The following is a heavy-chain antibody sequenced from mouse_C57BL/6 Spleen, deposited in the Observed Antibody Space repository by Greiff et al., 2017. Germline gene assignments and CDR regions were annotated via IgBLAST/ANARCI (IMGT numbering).Heavy chain of an antibody. CDR2: INPYNGDT. D-gene: IGHD2-4*01. CDR1: GYSFTGYF. Sequence: EVKLMESGPELVKPGDSVKISCKASGYSFTGYFMNWVMQSHGKSLEWIGRINPYNGDTFYNQKFKGKATLTVDKSSSTAHMELRSLTSEDSAVYYCARSRDYDDYYAMDYWGQGTSVTVSS. V-gene: IGHV1-20*01. CDR3: ARSRDYDDYYAMDY. J-gene: IGHJ4*01.